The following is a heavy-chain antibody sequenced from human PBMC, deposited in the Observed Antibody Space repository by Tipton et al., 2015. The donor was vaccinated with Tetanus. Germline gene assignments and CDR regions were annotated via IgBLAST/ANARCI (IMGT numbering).Heavy chain of an antibody. D-gene: IGHD1-20*01. CDR2: ISSSGSTI. CDR3: ASITGTKRYY. J-gene: IGHJ4*02. CDR1: GFTVSSNY. Sequence: QLVQSGGGLIQPGGSLRLSCAASGFTVSSNYMSWIRQAPGKGLEWVSYISSSGSTIYYADSVKGRFTISRDNAKNSLYLQMNSLRAEDSAVYYCASITGTKRYYWGQETLVNVSS. V-gene: IGHV3-11*01.